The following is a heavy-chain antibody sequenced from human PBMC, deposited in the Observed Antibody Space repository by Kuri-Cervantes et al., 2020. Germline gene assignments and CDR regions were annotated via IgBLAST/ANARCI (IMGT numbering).Heavy chain of an antibody. CDR2: IYTSGST. V-gene: IGHV4-4*07. J-gene: IGHJ5*02. CDR3: AREFIGYCSSTSCPNWFDP. CDR1: GGSISSYY. D-gene: IGHD2-2*01. Sequence: GSLRLSCTVSGGSISSYYWSWIRQPAGKGLEWIGRIYTSGSTNYNPSLKSRVTMSVDTSENQFSLKLSSVTAADTAVYYCAREFIGYCSSTSCPNWFDPWGQGTLVTVSS.